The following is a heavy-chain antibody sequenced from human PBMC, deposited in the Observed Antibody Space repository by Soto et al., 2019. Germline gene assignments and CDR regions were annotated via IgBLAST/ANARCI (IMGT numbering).Heavy chain of an antibody. Sequence: ASVKVSCKASGGTFSNSAISWVRQAPGQGLEWMGGIMPIFRTPDYAQRFQGRVTITADESTSTAYMELSSLRSEDTAVYYCASRPWNDILTGYYREGYYYGMDVWGQGTTVTVSS. CDR1: GGTFSNSA. D-gene: IGHD3-9*01. J-gene: IGHJ6*02. CDR2: IMPIFRTP. V-gene: IGHV1-69*13. CDR3: ASRPWNDILTGYYREGYYYGMDV.